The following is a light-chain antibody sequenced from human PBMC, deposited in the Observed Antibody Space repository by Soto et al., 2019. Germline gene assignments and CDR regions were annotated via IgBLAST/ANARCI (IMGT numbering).Light chain of an antibody. CDR1: QSVRSN. J-gene: IGKJ4*01. CDR2: AAS. Sequence: EIVMTQSPATLSVSPGERATLSCRASQSVRSNLAWYQQKPGQAPRLVIYAASTRATGIPGRFSGSGSGTEFTLTISSLQSEDSAVYYCQQYNDWPPLTFGGGTKVDIK. CDR3: QQYNDWPPLT. V-gene: IGKV3-15*01.